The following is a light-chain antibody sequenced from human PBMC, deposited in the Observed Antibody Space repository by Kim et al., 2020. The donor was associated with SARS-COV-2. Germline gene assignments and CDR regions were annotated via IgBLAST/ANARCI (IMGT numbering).Light chain of an antibody. Sequence: PGERATLSCRASQSVSSNYLAWYQQKPGQAPRLLIYGASNRATGIPDRFSGSGSGTDFTLTISRLEPEDFAVYYCQQYGSSPWTFGQGTKVDIK. CDR1: QSVSSNY. V-gene: IGKV3-20*01. CDR3: QQYGSSPWT. J-gene: IGKJ1*01. CDR2: GAS.